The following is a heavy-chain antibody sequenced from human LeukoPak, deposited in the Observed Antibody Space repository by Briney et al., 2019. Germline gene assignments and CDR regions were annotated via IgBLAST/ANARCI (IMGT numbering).Heavy chain of an antibody. D-gene: IGHD3-22*01. J-gene: IGHJ3*02. CDR1: GYTFTSYG. V-gene: IGHV1-18*01. Sequence: GASVKVSCKASGYTFTSYGISWVRQAPGQGLEWMGWISAYNGNTNYAQKLQGRVTMTTDTSTSTAYMELRSLRSGDTAVYYCARRGDYYDSSGTPDAFDIWGQGTMVTVSS. CDR3: ARRGDYYDSSGTPDAFDI. CDR2: ISAYNGNT.